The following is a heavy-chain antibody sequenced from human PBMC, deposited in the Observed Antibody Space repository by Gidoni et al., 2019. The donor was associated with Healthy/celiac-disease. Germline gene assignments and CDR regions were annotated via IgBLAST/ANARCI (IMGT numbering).Heavy chain of an antibody. CDR1: GGSISSSSYY. Sequence: LQLQESGPGVVKPWETLSLTCTVTGGSISSSSYYWGWIRQPPGKGLEWIGSIYCSGSTYYNPSLKSRVTISVDTSKNQFSLKLSSVTAADTAVNYCARHGDYAAFDIWGQGTMVTVSS. J-gene: IGHJ3*02. D-gene: IGHD4-17*01. CDR2: IYCSGST. V-gene: IGHV4-39*01. CDR3: ARHGDYAAFDI.